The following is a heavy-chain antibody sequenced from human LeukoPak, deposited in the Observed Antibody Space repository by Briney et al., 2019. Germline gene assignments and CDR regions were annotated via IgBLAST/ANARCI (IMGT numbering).Heavy chain of an antibody. V-gene: IGHV1-69*06. D-gene: IGHD6-19*01. Sequence: GASVKVSCKASGGTFSSYAISWVRQAPGQGLEWMGGIIPIFGTANYAQKFQGRVTITADKSTSTAYMELSSLRSEDTAVYYCARVKGIAVAGSSWAYFDYWGQGTLVTVSS. CDR3: ARVKGIAVAGSSWAYFDY. CDR1: GGTFSSYA. CDR2: IIPIFGTA. J-gene: IGHJ4*02.